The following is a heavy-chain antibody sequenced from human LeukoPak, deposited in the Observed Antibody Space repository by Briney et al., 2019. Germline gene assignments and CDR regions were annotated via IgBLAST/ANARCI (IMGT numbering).Heavy chain of an antibody. D-gene: IGHD3-3*01. CDR2: INSDGGST. J-gene: IGHJ6*03. CDR1: GFTFSSHW. Sequence: GGALRLSCAPSGFTFSSHWMYWVRQAPGKGLGWVSHINSDGGSTTYAESLKGRVTISRDSAKNTLYLQMNTLRAEDTAVYYCARVDVGLAWLPRRIYYYYMYVWGKGTTVTVSS. V-gene: IGHV3-74*01. CDR3: ARVDVGLAWLPRRIYYYYMYV.